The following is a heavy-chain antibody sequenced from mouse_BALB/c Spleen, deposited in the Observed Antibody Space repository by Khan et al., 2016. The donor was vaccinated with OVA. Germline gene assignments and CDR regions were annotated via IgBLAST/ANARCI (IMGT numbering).Heavy chain of an antibody. Sequence: EVQLQESGPGLVKPSQSLSLTCTVTGYSITSGYAWNWIRQFPGNKLEWMGYISYSGGTSYNPSLKSRISITRDTSKNQFFLQLNSVTTEDTATYYCARGKYYGYYFDYWGQGTTLTGSS. CDR1: GYSITSGYA. D-gene: IGHD1-1*01. CDR2: ISYSGGT. CDR3: ARGKYYGYYFDY. V-gene: IGHV3-2*02. J-gene: IGHJ2*01.